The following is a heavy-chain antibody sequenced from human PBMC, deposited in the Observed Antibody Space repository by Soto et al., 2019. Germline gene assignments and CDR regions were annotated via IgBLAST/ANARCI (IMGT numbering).Heavy chain of an antibody. D-gene: IGHD4-17*01. Sequence: QVQLVESGGGVVQPGRSLRLSCAASGFTFSSYGMHWVRQAPGKGLEWVAVIWYDGSNKYYADSVKGRFTISRDNSKNTLYLQMNSMRAEDTAVYYCAVMTTLPTLPFDYWGQGTLVTVSS. V-gene: IGHV3-33*01. CDR2: IWYDGSNK. J-gene: IGHJ4*02. CDR3: AVMTTLPTLPFDY. CDR1: GFTFSSYG.